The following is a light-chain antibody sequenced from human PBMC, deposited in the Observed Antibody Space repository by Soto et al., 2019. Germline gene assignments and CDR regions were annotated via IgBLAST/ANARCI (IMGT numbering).Light chain of an antibody. Sequence: DIQMTQSHSTLSASVGDRVTITCRASQSISSWLAWYQQKPGKAPNLLIYKASSLESGVPSRFSGSGSGTEFTLTIRSLQPDEFATYYCQQYNSYQLTFGGGTKVEIK. CDR3: QQYNSYQLT. CDR2: KAS. J-gene: IGKJ4*01. V-gene: IGKV1-5*03. CDR1: QSISSW.